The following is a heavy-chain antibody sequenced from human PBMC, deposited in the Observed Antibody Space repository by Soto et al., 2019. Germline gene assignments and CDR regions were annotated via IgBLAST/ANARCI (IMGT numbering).Heavy chain of an antibody. CDR2: ISGSGGST. Sequence: GGSLRLSCAASGFTFSSYAMSWVRQAPGKGLEWVSAISGSGGSTYYADSVKGRFTISRDNSKNTLYLQMNSLRAEDTAVYYCAKSYGSGARPYYYYSYGMDVWGPGTTVTVSS. CDR1: GFTFSSYA. CDR3: AKSYGSGARPYYYYSYGMDV. J-gene: IGHJ6*02. V-gene: IGHV3-23*01. D-gene: IGHD3-10*01.